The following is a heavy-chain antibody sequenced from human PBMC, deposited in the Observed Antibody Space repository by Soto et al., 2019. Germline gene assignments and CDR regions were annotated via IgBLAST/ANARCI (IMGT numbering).Heavy chain of an antibody. CDR1: GYTFTGYY. CDR3: AILVVVITSSDFDY. CDR2: INPSSGGT. J-gene: IGHJ4*02. Sequence: GASVKVSCKASGYTFTGYYMHWVRQAPGQGLEWMGWINPSSGGTNYAQKFQGWVTMTRDTSISTAYMELSRLRSDDTAVYYCAILVVVITSSDFDYWGQGTLVTVSS. V-gene: IGHV1-2*04. D-gene: IGHD3-22*01.